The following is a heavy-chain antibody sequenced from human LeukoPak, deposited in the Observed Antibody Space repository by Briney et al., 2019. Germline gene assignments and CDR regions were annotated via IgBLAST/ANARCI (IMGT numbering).Heavy chain of an antibody. CDR2: ISHDGMNA. Sequence: EGSLRLSCAASGLHLSGTAMSWVRQAPGKGLEWVSAISHDGMNAYYADSVKGRFTISRDNSKKTVSLEMSSLTAADTGVYYCAKDGAQYSSGPECDPRGQGALVTVSP. V-gene: IGHV3-23*01. D-gene: IGHD6-19*01. CDR1: GLHLSGTA. J-gene: IGHJ5*02. CDR3: AKDGAQYSSGPECDP.